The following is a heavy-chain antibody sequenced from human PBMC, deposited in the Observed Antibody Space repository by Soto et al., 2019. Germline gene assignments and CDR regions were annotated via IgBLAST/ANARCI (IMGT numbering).Heavy chain of an antibody. D-gene: IGHD6-19*01. CDR3: VKESDSSGWYYYYYGMDV. Sequence: LRLSCSASGFTFSSYAMHWVRQAPGKGLEYVSAISSNGGSTYYADSVKGRFTISRDNSKNTLYLQMSSLRAEDTAVYYCVKESDSSGWYYYYYGMDVWGQGTTVTVSS. CDR1: GFTFSSYA. J-gene: IGHJ6*02. CDR2: ISSNGGST. V-gene: IGHV3-64D*08.